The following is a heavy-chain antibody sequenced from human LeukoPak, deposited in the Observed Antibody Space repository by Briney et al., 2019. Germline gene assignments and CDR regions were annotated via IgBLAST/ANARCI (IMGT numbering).Heavy chain of an antibody. CDR2: IKQDGSER. V-gene: IGHV3-7*03. CDR3: ARVSRDFHSNYYYYYGMDV. D-gene: IGHD4-11*01. Sequence: PGGSLRLSCAASGFTFSNYWMSWVRQAPGKGLEWVANIKQDGSERYYVDSVKGRFTISRDNAKNSLYLQMNSLRAEDTAVYYCARVSRDFHSNYYYYYGMDVWSQGTTVTVSS. CDR1: GFTFSNYW. J-gene: IGHJ6*02.